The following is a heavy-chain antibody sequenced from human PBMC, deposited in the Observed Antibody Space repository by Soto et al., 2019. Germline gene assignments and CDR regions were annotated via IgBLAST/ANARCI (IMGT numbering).Heavy chain of an antibody. CDR1: GGSISSYY. CDR2: IYYSGST. CDR3: ARLTPGELVDY. V-gene: IGHV4-59*01. D-gene: IGHD3-16*01. J-gene: IGHJ4*02. Sequence: SETLSLTCTVSGGSISSYYWSWIRQPPGKGLEWIGYIYYSGSTNYNPSLKSRVTISVDTSKNQFSLKLSSVTAADTAVYYCARLTPGELVDYWGQGTLVTVS.